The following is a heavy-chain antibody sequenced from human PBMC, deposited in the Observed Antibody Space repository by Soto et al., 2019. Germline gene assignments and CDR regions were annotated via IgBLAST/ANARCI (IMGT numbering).Heavy chain of an antibody. CDR1: GYTFTGYY. D-gene: IGHD6-25*01. J-gene: IGHJ6*02. V-gene: IGHV1-2*02. Sequence: ASVKVSCKASGYTFTGYYMHWVRQAPGQGLEWMGWINPNSGGTNYAQKFQGRVTMTRDTSISTAYMELSRLRSDDTAVYYCARDFRVSAAAYYYYGMDVWGQGTTVTVSS. CDR2: INPNSGGT. CDR3: ARDFRVSAAAYYYYGMDV.